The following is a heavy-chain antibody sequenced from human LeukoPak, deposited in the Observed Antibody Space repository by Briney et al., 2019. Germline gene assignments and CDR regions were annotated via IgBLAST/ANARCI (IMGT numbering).Heavy chain of an antibody. CDR2: ISYDGSNK. CDR1: GFTFSSYA. CDR3: ARIRLAYCGGDCYPDAFDI. J-gene: IGHJ3*02. D-gene: IGHD2-21*02. Sequence: PGGSLRLSCAASGFTFSSYAMHWVRQAPGKGLEWVAVISYDGSNKYYADSVKGRFTISRDNSKNTLYLQMNSLRAEDTAVYYCARIRLAYCGGDCYPDAFDIWGQGTMVTVSS. V-gene: IGHV3-30-3*01.